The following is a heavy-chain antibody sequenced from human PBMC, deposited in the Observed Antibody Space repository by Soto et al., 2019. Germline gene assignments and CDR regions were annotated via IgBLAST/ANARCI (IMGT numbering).Heavy chain of an antibody. CDR3: AREFEGQSSSWPFDY. J-gene: IGHJ4*02. D-gene: IGHD6-13*01. Sequence: QVQFVQSGAEVKKPGASVRVSCRASGYTFPTYGIAWVRQAPGQGLERMGWISVYNSFTHYAQKFRGRVTVTAETSTSTVYMELRSLTSDDTAVYYCAREFEGQSSSWPFDYWGQGTLVTVSS. V-gene: IGHV1-18*01. CDR1: GYTFPTYG. CDR2: ISVYNSFT.